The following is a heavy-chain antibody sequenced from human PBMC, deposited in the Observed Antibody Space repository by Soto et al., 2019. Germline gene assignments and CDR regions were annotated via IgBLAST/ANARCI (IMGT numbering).Heavy chain of an antibody. Sequence: QGQLVQSGAEVKKPGSSVKVSCKSSGDTFTSYSIAWMRQAPGQGLEWMGGIIPKFGSTKYARKSQDRVTITAAESTSTAYMELSGLRSEDTAVYFCARSRSSSWFAVFFQFWGQGTRVTVSS. D-gene: IGHD6-13*01. J-gene: IGHJ1*01. CDR1: GDTFTSYS. CDR2: IIPKFGST. CDR3: ARSRSSSWFAVFFQF. V-gene: IGHV1-69*01.